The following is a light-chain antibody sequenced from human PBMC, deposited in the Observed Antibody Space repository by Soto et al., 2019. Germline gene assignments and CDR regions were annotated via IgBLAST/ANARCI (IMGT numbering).Light chain of an antibody. J-gene: IGLJ1*01. CDR2: VDD. CDR1: NSNIGKND. CDR3: AAWDDSLSAFV. Sequence: QSVLTQPPSVSGTPGQRVTISCSGSNSNIGKNDVYWYRHLPGTAPRLIIYVDDQRPSGVPDRFSASKSGTSASLAISGLRSDDEADYYCAAWDDSLSAFVFATGTKLTVL. V-gene: IGLV1-47*02.